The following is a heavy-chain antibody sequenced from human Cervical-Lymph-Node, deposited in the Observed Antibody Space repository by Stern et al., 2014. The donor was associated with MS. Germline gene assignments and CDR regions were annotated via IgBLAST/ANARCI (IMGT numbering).Heavy chain of an antibody. CDR2: ISCSGGST. CDR1: GFTFSSYA. V-gene: IGHV3-23*04. D-gene: IGHD4-11*01. J-gene: IGHJ4*02. CDR3: AKDQWDYSSRFDY. Sequence: VQLVQSGGGLVQPGGSLRLSCAASGFTFSSYAMRWVRQAPGKGLEWVSAISCSGGSTYYADPVKGRFPISRDNAKNTLYLQRNSLRAEDTAVYYCAKDQWDYSSRFDYWGQGTLVTVSS.